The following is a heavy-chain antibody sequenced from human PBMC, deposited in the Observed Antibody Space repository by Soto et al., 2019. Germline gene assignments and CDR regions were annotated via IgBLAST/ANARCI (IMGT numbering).Heavy chain of an antibody. CDR3: ARPGYYDSSGYLADAFDI. CDR2: IYPGDSDT. CDR1: GYSFTSYW. V-gene: IGHV5-51*01. D-gene: IGHD3-22*01. Sequence: GESLKISCKGSGYSFTSYWIGWVRQMPGKGLEWMGIIYPGDSDTRYSPSFQGQVTISADKSISTAYLQWSSLKASDTAMYYCARPGYYDSSGYLADAFDIWGQGTMVTFSS. J-gene: IGHJ3*02.